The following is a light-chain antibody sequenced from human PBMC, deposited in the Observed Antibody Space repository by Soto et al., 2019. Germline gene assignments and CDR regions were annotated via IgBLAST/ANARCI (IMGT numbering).Light chain of an antibody. Sequence: QSVLTQPPSVSGAPGQRVTISCTGSSSNIGAGYDVHWYQQLPGTAPKLLIYGNNNRPSGVADRFSGSKSDTSASLAITELQAEDEADYYCQSYDSSLSAYVFGPGTKLTVL. CDR2: GNN. J-gene: IGLJ1*01. CDR1: SSNIGAGYD. CDR3: QSYDSSLSAYV. V-gene: IGLV1-40*01.